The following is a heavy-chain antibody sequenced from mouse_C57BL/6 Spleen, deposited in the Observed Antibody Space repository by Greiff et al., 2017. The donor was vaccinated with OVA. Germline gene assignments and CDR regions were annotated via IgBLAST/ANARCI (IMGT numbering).Heavy chain of an antibody. CDR1: GYTFTSYW. CDR2: IHPSSGYT. V-gene: IGHV1-7*01. CDR3: AREGYSNYEDY. D-gene: IGHD2-5*01. Sequence: QVQLQQSGAELAKPGASVKLSCKASGYTFTSYWMHWVKQRPGQGLEWIGYIHPSSGYTKYNQKFKNKATLTADKSSSTAYMQLSSLTYEDSADYYCAREGYSNYEDYWGQGTTLTVSS. J-gene: IGHJ2*01.